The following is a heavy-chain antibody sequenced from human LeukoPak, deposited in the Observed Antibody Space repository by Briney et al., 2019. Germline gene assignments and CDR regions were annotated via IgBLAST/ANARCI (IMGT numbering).Heavy chain of an antibody. D-gene: IGHD3-22*01. V-gene: IGHV3-74*01. CDR1: GFSFSVYW. Sequence: GGSLRLSCAASGFSFSVYWMHWVRQAPGKGPVWVSRIKTDGSITDYADSVKGRFTISRDNAKNTLYLQMNSLRAEDTAVYYCARDWYYDSSGYYSVRFDYWGQGTLVTVSS. CDR3: ARDWYYDSSGYYSVRFDY. CDR2: IKTDGSIT. J-gene: IGHJ4*02.